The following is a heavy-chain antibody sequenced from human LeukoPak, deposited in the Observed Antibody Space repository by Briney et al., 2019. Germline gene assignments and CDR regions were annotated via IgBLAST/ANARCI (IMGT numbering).Heavy chain of an antibody. CDR3: ASYCSGGSCPPGDFDY. D-gene: IGHD2-15*01. V-gene: IGHV4-38-2*02. J-gene: IGHJ4*02. CDR1: GYSISSGYY. Sequence: ETLSLTCSVSGYSISSGYYWGWIRQPPGKGLEWIGSIYQSGSTYYNPSLKSRVTISVDTSKNQFSLNLSSVTAADTAVYYCASYCSGGSCPPGDFDYWGQGTLVTVSS. CDR2: IYQSGST.